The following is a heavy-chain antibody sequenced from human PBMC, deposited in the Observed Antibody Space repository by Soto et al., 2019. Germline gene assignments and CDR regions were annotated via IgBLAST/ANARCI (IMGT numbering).Heavy chain of an antibody. CDR3: AKDIQDYYYYGMDV. Sequence: GGSLRLSCAASGFTFSSYAMSWVRQAPGKGLEWVSAISGSGGSTYYADSVKGRFTISGDNSKNTLYLQMNSLRAEDTAVYYCAKDIQDYYYYGMDVWGQGTTVTVSS. CDR2: ISGSGGST. D-gene: IGHD2-21*01. J-gene: IGHJ6*02. V-gene: IGHV3-23*01. CDR1: GFTFSSYA.